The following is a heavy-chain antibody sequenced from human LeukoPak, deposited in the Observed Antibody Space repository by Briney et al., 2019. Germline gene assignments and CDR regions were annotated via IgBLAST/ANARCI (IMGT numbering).Heavy chain of an antibody. V-gene: IGHV1-18*01. D-gene: IGHD6-13*01. Sequence: ASVRVSCKASGYTFTSYGIIWVRQAPGHGLEWMGWISAYDGNTQYAQKLQGRVTMTTDTSTSTAYMELRSLRSDDTAMYYCARALIASSEGWFDPWGQGTLVTVSS. CDR2: ISAYDGNT. CDR1: GYTFTSYG. J-gene: IGHJ5*02. CDR3: ARALIASSEGWFDP.